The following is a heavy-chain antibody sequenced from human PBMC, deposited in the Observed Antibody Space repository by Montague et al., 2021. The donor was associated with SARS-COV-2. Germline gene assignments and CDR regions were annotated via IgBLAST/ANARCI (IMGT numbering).Heavy chain of an antibody. D-gene: IGHD4-23*01. CDR2: ISYDGSNK. J-gene: IGHJ3*02. CDR3: ASEYYSGSLDAFDI. Sequence: SLRLSCAASGFTFSSYAMHWVAVISYDGSNKYYADSVKGRFTISRDNSKNTLYLQMNILRAEDTAVYYCASEYYSGSLDAFDIWGQGTMVTVSS. CDR1: GFTFSSYA. V-gene: IGHV3-30*01.